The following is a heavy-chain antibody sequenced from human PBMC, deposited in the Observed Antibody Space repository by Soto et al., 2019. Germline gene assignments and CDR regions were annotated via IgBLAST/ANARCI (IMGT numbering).Heavy chain of an antibody. CDR2: IYWDDDE. J-gene: IGHJ4*02. Sequence: QITLKESGPTLVKPTETLTLTCSFSGFSLTTSGVGVGWIRHPPGKALEWLALIYWDDDERYSPTLRSRLAITTATSNNQVVLTTTNMDPVDTATYYCAHRLPGGYFDYWGQGTLVTVSS. CDR1: GFSLTTSGVG. D-gene: IGHD1-26*01. V-gene: IGHV2-5*02. CDR3: AHRLPGGYFDY.